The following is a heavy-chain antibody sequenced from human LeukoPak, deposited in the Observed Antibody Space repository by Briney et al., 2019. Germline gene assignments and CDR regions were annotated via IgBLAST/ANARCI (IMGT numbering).Heavy chain of an antibody. CDR3: ARVGALGGFDY. CDR1: GYTFTGYY. Sequence: ASVKVSCKASGYTFTGYYMHWVRQAPGQGLEWMGWINPNSGGTNYAQKFQGRVTMTRDTSTSTVYMELSSLRSEDTAAYYCARVGALGGFDYWGQGTLVTVSS. CDR2: INPNSGGT. V-gene: IGHV1-2*02. J-gene: IGHJ4*02. D-gene: IGHD1-26*01.